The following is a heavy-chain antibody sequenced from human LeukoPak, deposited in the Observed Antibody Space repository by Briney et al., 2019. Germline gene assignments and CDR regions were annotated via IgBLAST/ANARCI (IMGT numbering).Heavy chain of an antibody. CDR2: IYHSGST. Sequence: SETLSLTCTVSGYSISSGYYWGWIRQPPGKGLEWIGIIYHSGSTYYNPSLKSRVTISVDTSKNQFSLKLSSVTAADTAVYCCAKGAGPPWFDPWGQGTLVTVSS. J-gene: IGHJ5*02. CDR3: AKGAGPPWFDP. CDR1: GYSISSGYY. V-gene: IGHV4-38-2*02. D-gene: IGHD6-19*01.